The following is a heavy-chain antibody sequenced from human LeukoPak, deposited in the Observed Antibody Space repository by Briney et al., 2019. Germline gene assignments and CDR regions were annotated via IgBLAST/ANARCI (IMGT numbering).Heavy chain of an antibody. CDR2: TYYRSKWYN. CDR1: GDSISSNSAA. CDR3: ARERYSSSWYSMYYFDY. D-gene: IGHD6-13*01. J-gene: IGHJ4*02. Sequence: SQTLSLTCAISGDSISSNSAAWNWIRQSPSRGLERLGRTYYRSKWYNDYAVSVKSRITINPDTSKNQLSLQLNSVTPEDTAVYYCARERYSSSWYSMYYFDYWGQGTLVTVSS. V-gene: IGHV6-1*01.